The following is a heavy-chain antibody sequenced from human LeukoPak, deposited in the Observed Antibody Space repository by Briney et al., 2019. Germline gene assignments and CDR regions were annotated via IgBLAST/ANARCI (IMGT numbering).Heavy chain of an antibody. D-gene: IGHD6-13*01. Sequence: GGPLRLSCAASGFTFSTYTMNWVPQAPGKGLEGVSSISGSSSYIYYRDAVKGRFTISRDNAKNSLYLQMNSLRAEDTAVYYCARDLSYSSSPYYFDYWGQGSLVTVSS. CDR3: ARDLSYSSSPYYFDY. V-gene: IGHV3-21*01. CDR1: GFTFSTYT. J-gene: IGHJ4*02. CDR2: ISGSSSYI.